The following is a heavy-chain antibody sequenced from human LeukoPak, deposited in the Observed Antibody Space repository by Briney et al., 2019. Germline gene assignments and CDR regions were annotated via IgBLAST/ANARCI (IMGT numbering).Heavy chain of an antibody. V-gene: IGHV3-66*01. CDR1: GFTVSSNY. CDR3: ARGGDGYNSLFDY. Sequence: PGGSLRLSCAASGFTVSSNYMSWVRQAPGKGLEWVSVIHSGVTTYYADSVKGRFTISRDNSKNTLYLQMNSLRAEDTAVYYCARGGDGYNSLFDYWGQGTLVTVSS. CDR2: IHSGVTT. D-gene: IGHD5-24*01. J-gene: IGHJ4*02.